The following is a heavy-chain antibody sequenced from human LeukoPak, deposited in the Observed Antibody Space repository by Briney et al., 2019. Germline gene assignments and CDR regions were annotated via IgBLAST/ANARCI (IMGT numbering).Heavy chain of an antibody. CDR2: IIPIFGTA. V-gene: IGHV1-69*01. CDR1: GGTFSSYA. Sequence: VASVKVSCKASGGTFSSYAISWVRQAPGQGLEWMGGIIPIFGTANYAQKFQGRVTITAGESTSTAYMELSSLRSEDTAVYYCASSGPPVGIAADLIGRREWHFDYWGQGTLVTVSS. D-gene: IGHD6-13*01. J-gene: IGHJ4*02. CDR3: ASSGPPVGIAADLIGRREWHFDY.